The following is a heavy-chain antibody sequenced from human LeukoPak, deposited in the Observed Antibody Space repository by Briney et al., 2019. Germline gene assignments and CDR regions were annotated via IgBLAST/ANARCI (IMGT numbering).Heavy chain of an antibody. CDR1: GYTFTSYG. J-gene: IGHJ4*02. V-gene: IGHV1-18*01. D-gene: IGHD3-10*01. CDR3: ARVLLWFGELGVGFDY. Sequence: ASVKVSCKASGYTFTSYGISWVRQAPGQGLEWMGWISAYNGNTNYAQKLQGRVTMTTDTSTSTAYMELRSLRSDDTAVYYCARVLLWFGELGVGFDYWGQGTLVTVSS. CDR2: ISAYNGNT.